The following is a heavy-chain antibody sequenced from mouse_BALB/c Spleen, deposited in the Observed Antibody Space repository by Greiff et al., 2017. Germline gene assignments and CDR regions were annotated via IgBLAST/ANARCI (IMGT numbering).Heavy chain of an antibody. V-gene: IGHV3-8*02. J-gene: IGHJ2*01. CDR2: ISYSGST. Sequence: EVQRVESGPSLVKPSQTLSLTCSVTGDSITSGYWNWIRKFPGNKLEYMGYISYSGSTYYNPSLKSRISITRDTSKNQYYLQLNSVTTEDTATYYCARDYGSSSYFDYWGQGTTLTVSS. CDR1: GDSITSGY. D-gene: IGHD1-1*01. CDR3: ARDYGSSSYFDY.